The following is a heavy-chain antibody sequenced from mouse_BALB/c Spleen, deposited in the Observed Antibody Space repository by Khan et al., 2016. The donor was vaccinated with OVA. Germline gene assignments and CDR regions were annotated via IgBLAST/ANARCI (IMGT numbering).Heavy chain of an antibody. Sequence: QVQLKESGPGLVAPSQSLSITCTVSGFSLSRYNIHWVRQPPGKGLEWLGMIWGGGGTDYNSTLKSRLSISKDNSKSQVFLKMNSLQTDDTAMYYCARAYYRYDDYYAMDYWGQGTSFTVSS. CDR3: ARAYYRYDDYYAMDY. J-gene: IGHJ4*01. CDR1: GFSLSRYN. CDR2: IWGGGGT. D-gene: IGHD2-14*01. V-gene: IGHV2-6-4*01.